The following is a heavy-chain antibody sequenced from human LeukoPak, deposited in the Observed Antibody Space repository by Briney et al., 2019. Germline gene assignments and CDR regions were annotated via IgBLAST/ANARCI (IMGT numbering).Heavy chain of an antibody. CDR3: ARVEALLWFGESPYYGMDV. J-gene: IGHJ6*02. CDR1: GLTFSSYS. CDR2: ISSSSSYI. V-gene: IGHV3-21*01. Sequence: PGGSLRLSCAASGLTFSSYSMNWVRQAPGKGLEWVSSISSSSSYIYYADSVKGRFTISRDNAKNSLYLQMNSLRAEDTAVYYCARVEALLWFGESPYYGMDVWGQGTTVTVSS. D-gene: IGHD3-10*01.